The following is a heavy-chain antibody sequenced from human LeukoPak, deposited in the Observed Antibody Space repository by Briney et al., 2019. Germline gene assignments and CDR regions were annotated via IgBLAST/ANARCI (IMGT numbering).Heavy chain of an antibody. J-gene: IGHJ4*02. CDR1: GGSISSYY. CDR3: ARVLLGDYFDY. CDR2: IYSGGST. Sequence: QPSETLSLTCTVSGGSISSYYWSWVRQAPGKGLEWVSVIYSGGSTYYADSVKGRFTISRDNSKNTLYLQMNSLRAEDTAVYYCARVLLGDYFDYWGQGTLVTVSS. D-gene: IGHD4-17*01. V-gene: IGHV3-66*01.